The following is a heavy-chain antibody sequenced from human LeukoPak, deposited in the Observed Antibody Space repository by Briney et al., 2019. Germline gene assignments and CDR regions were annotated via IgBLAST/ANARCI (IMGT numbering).Heavy chain of an antibody. CDR3: AGAGYSSGWYWVY. CDR1: GFTFSSYS. Sequence: GGSLRLSCAASGFTFSSYSMNWVRQAPGKGLEWVSSISSSSSYIYYADSVKGRFTISRDNAKNSLYLQMNSLRAEDTAVYYCAGAGYSSGWYWVYWGQGTLVTVSS. CDR2: ISSSSSYI. V-gene: IGHV3-21*01. D-gene: IGHD6-19*01. J-gene: IGHJ4*02.